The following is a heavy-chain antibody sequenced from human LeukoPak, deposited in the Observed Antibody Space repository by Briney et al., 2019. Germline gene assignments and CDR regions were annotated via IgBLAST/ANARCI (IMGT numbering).Heavy chain of an antibody. CDR2: IYYSGST. CDR1: GGSISSSSYY. D-gene: IGHD3-10*01. CDR3: ARHPIHYYGSGTSNY. V-gene: IGHV4-39*01. Sequence: PSETLSLTCTVSGGSISSSSYYWGWIRQPPGKGLEWIGSIYYSGSTYYNPSLKSRVTISVDTPKNQFSLKLSSVTAADAAVYYCARHPIHYYGSGTSNYWGQGTLVTVSS. J-gene: IGHJ4*02.